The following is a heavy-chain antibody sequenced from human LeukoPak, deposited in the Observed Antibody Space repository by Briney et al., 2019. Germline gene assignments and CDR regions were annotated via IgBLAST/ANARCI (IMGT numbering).Heavy chain of an antibody. CDR2: ISSGGGST. CDR1: GLTFSSYA. D-gene: IGHD6-19*01. J-gene: IGHJ4*02. Sequence: GGSLRLSCAASGLTFSSYAMSWVRQTPGKGLEWVSAISSGGGSTYYADPVKGQFTISRDNSKNTLYLQMNSLRAEDTAVYYCAKAKGDSSGSFDYWGQGTLVTVSS. CDR3: AKAKGDSSGSFDY. V-gene: IGHV3-23*01.